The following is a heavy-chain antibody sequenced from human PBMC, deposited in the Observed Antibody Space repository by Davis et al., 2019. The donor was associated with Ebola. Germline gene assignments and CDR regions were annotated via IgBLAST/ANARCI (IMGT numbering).Heavy chain of an antibody. V-gene: IGHV5-51*01. Sequence: PGGSLRLSCKGSGYSFTSYWIGWVRQMPGKGLEWMGIIYPGDSNTRYSPSFQGQVTISADKSISTAYLQWSSLKASDTAMYYCARRLGATHFDYWGQGALVTVSS. CDR3: ARRLGATHFDY. J-gene: IGHJ4*02. CDR2: IYPGDSNT. D-gene: IGHD1-26*01. CDR1: GYSFTSYW.